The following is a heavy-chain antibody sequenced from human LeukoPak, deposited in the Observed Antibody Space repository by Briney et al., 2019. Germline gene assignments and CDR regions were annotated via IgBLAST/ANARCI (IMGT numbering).Heavy chain of an antibody. CDR3: ARAGGAFDI. Sequence: SETLSLTCTVSGGSISSSSYYWGWIRQPPGKGLEWIGSIYYSGSTYYNPSLKSRVTISVDTSKNQFSLKLSSVTAADTAVYYCARAGGAFDIWGQGTMVTVSS. V-gene: IGHV4-39*07. CDR2: IYYSGST. J-gene: IGHJ3*02. CDR1: GGSISSSSYY.